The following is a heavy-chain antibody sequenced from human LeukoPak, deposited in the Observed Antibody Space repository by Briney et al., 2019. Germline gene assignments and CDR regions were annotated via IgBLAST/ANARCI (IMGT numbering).Heavy chain of an antibody. Sequence: GGSLRLSCAVSGFTFTNYWMSWVRQAPGKGLEWVANIKQDGSEKYYVDSVKGRFTISRDNAKNSLYLQMNSLRAEDTAVYYCAVYSSGWYRYFDYWGQGTLVTVSS. CDR1: GFTFTNYW. D-gene: IGHD6-19*01. CDR2: IKQDGSEK. J-gene: IGHJ4*02. V-gene: IGHV3-7*01. CDR3: AVYSSGWYRYFDY.